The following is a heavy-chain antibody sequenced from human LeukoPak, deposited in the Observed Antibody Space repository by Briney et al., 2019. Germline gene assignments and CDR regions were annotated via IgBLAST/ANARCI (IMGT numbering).Heavy chain of an antibody. CDR3: ARNMVRGEGWFDP. CDR1: GGSISSGSYY. Sequence: SQTLSLTCTVSGGSISSGSYYWSWIRQPAGKGLEWIGRTYTSGSTNYNPSLKSRVTISVDTSKNQFSLKLSSVTAADTAAYYCARNMVRGEGWFDPWGQGTLVTVSS. D-gene: IGHD3-10*01. V-gene: IGHV4-61*02. J-gene: IGHJ5*02. CDR2: TYTSGST.